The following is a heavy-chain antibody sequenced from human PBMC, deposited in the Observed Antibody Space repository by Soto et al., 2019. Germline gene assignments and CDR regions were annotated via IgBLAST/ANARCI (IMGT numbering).Heavy chain of an antibody. Sequence: GGSLRLSCAASGFPFSSFWMDWVRQAPGKGLVWVAHINSDGMVTNYGASVKGRFTNSRDNAKNTLYLQMNNRRAEDTAGYYYARPYCSGVICYSPPDFWGQGTLVTVSS. J-gene: IGHJ4*02. CDR3: ARPYCSGVICYSPPDF. V-gene: IGHV3-74*01. CDR2: INSDGMVT. CDR1: GFPFSSFW. D-gene: IGHD2-15*01.